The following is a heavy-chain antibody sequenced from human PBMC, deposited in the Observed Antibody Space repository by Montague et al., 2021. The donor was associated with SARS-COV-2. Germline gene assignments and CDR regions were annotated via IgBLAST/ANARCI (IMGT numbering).Heavy chain of an antibody. D-gene: IGHD3-3*01. CDR1: GFTFSSYA. CDR2: ISGSGGST. Sequence: SLRLSCAASGFTFSSYAMRWVRQAPGKGLEWVSAISGSGGSTYYADSVKGRFTISRDNSKNTLYLQMNSLRAEDTAVYYYAKDQFVYDFWSGYGTIDYWGQGTLVTVSS. V-gene: IGHV3-23*01. J-gene: IGHJ4*02. CDR3: AKDQFVYDFWSGYGTIDY.